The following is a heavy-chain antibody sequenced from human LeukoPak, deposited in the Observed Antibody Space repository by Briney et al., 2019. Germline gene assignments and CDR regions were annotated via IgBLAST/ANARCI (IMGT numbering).Heavy chain of an antibody. CDR3: ARDPHHSGWSFDY. D-gene: IGHD6-19*01. J-gene: IGHJ4*02. CDR2: ITSSRSL. V-gene: IGHV3-21*01. Sequence: GGSLRLSCTASGFTFSSYGMNWGRQGPGKGLEWGSSITSSRSLYYADSVKGPFTVSRANAKNSLYLQMNSLRAEDTAVYYCARDPHHSGWSFDYWGQGTLVTVSS. CDR1: GFTFSSYG.